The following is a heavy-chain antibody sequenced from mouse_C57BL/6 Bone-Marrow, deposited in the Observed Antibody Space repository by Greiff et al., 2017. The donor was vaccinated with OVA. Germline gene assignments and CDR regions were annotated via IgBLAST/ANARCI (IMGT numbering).Heavy chain of an antibody. D-gene: IGHD1-1*01. CDR1: GFNIKDYY. CDR3: ASSSYPLDYFDY. J-gene: IGHJ2*01. V-gene: IGHV14-2*01. CDR2: IDPEDGET. Sequence: EVKLQESGAELVKPGASVKLSCTASGFNIKDYYMHWVKRRTEQGLEWIGRIDPEDGETKYAPKFQGKATITADTSSNTAYLQLSSLTSEDTAVYYCASSSYPLDYFDYWGQGTTLTVSS.